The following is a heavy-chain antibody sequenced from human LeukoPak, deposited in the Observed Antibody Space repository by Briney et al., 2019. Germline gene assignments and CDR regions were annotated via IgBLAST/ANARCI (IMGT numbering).Heavy chain of an antibody. CDR2: INNIGST. J-gene: IGHJ4*02. Sequence: KPSETLSLTCAVYGWSFSGYYWSWLRQSPGKGLEWIGEINNIGSTYYNPSLKSRVTISVDTSKNQFSLKLSSVTAADTAVYYCARLPQLRGSGSYYNVRWGQGTLVTVSS. D-gene: IGHD3-10*01. V-gene: IGHV4-34*01. CDR3: ARLPQLRGSGSYYNVR. CDR1: GWSFSGYY.